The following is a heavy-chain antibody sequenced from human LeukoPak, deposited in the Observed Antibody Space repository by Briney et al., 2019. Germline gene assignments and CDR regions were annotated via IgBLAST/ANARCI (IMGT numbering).Heavy chain of an antibody. Sequence: GGSLRLSCAASGLTFSNYWMHWVRQAPGEGLVWVSRINNDGSSTSYADSVKGRFTISRDNAKNSVFLQMNSLRDDDTSLYYCARGFGYYDSWGQGTLVAVSS. D-gene: IGHD3-16*01. CDR1: GLTFSNYW. V-gene: IGHV3-74*01. J-gene: IGHJ4*02. CDR3: ARGFGYYDS. CDR2: INNDGSST.